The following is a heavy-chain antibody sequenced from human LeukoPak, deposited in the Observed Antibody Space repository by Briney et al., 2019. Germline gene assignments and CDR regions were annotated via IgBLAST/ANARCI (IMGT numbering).Heavy chain of an antibody. CDR1: GGSIRSYY. Sequence: KPSEPVSLTCTVSGGSIRSYYWSWIRQPPGKGLEWIGYICYSGSTNYNPSLKSRVTISVDTSKNQFSLKLSSVTAADTAVYYCARDKKDYYDSSGYYYFAFDIWGQGTMVNVPS. CDR3: ARDKKDYYDSSGYYYFAFDI. V-gene: IGHV4-59*01. CDR2: ICYSGST. D-gene: IGHD3-22*01. J-gene: IGHJ3*02.